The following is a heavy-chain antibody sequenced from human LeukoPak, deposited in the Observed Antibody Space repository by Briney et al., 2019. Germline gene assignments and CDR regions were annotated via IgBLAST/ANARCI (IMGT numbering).Heavy chain of an antibody. CDR1: GFTFSNYA. D-gene: IGHD3-9*01. CDR2: VSGRDTST. CDR3: AKWGDYDVLTGYYDSDY. V-gene: IGHV3-23*01. Sequence: GGSLRLSCAASGFTFSNYAMSWVRQAPGKGLDWVSAVSGRDTSTYYTDSVKGRFTISRDNSKNTLYLQMNSLNAEDTAIYYCAKWGDYDVLTGYYDSDYWGQGTLVTVSS. J-gene: IGHJ4*02.